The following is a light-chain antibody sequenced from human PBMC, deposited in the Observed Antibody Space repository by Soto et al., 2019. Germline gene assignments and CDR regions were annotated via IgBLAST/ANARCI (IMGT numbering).Light chain of an antibody. CDR1: SGDIGSYNR. V-gene: IGLV2-14*01. J-gene: IGLJ1*01. Sequence: QSVLTQPASVSGSPGQSITISCTGTSGDIGSYNRVSWYQQHPGKAPKLIIYEVTNRPSGVSDRFSGSKSGNTASLTISGLQAEDEADYYCSSYTSSSTLYVFGTGTKVTVL. CDR2: EVT. CDR3: SSYTSSSTLYV.